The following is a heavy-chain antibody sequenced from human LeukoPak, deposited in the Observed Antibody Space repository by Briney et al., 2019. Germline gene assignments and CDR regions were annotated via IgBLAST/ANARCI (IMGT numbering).Heavy chain of an antibody. CDR2: IRYDGSNK. J-gene: IGHJ4*02. CDR3: AKLPGIAVAGTADY. Sequence: PGGSLRLSCAASGFTFSSYGMHWVRQAPGKGLEWVAFIRYDGSNKYYADSVKGRFTISRDNSKNTLYLQMNSLRAEDTAVYYCAKLPGIAVAGTADYWGQGTLVTVSS. CDR1: GFTFSSYG. V-gene: IGHV3-30*02. D-gene: IGHD6-19*01.